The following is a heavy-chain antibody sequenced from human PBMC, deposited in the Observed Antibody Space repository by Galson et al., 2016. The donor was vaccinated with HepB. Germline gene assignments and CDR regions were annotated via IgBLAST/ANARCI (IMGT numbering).Heavy chain of an antibody. CDR3: SRGPVPTAIPYYYSYNMDV. CDR2: INAGNGNT. V-gene: IGHV1-3*01. Sequence: SVKVSCKASGYGFTTYAIHWVRQAPGQSLECMGWINAGNGNTKYSQNFQGRVTITRDTPASTAYMELSSLRSEDTAVYYCSRGPVPTAIPYYYSYNMDVWGQGTTVTVSS. D-gene: IGHD2-2*01. CDR1: GYGFTTYA. J-gene: IGHJ6*02.